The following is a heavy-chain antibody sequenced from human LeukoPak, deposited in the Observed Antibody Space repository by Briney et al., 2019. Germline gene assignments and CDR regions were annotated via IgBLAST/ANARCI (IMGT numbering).Heavy chain of an antibody. Sequence: SETLSLTCTVSGGSISSYYWSWIRQPPGKGLEWIGYIYYSGSTNYNPSLKSRVTISVDTSKNQFSLKLSSVTAADTAVYYCARSPTPGNWFDPWGQGTLVTVSS. CDR2: IYYSGST. CDR3: ARSPTPGNWFDP. CDR1: GGSISSYY. V-gene: IGHV4-59*01. J-gene: IGHJ5*02.